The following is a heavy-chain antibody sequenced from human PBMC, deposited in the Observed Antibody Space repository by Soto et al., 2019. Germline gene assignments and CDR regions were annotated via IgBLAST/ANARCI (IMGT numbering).Heavy chain of an antibody. V-gene: IGHV1-18*04. J-gene: IGHJ4*02. CDR3: ARGGFSSSWRLDF. D-gene: IGHD6-13*01. CDR1: AYAFNTYA. Sequence: QAQLVQSGAEVKTPGASVKVSCKTSAYAFNTYAINWVRQPPGQGLEWLGSISPYYSQNLQARVTMTADTSTSPAYMEMTTLTSDDTAVYYCARGGFSSSWRLDFWGRGTLVTVSS. CDR2: ISPY.